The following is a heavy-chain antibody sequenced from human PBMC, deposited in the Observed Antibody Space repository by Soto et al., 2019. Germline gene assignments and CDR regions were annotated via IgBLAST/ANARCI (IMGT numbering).Heavy chain of an antibody. Sequence: GGSLRLSCAASGFTFSSYSMNWVRQAPGKGLEWVSSISSSSSYIYYADSVKGRFTISRDNSKNTLYLQMNSLRAEDTAVYYCAKATYYYDSSGPSRLVDYYYYGMDVWGQGTTVTVSS. CDR1: GFTFSSYS. D-gene: IGHD3-22*01. V-gene: IGHV3-21*04. CDR3: AKATYYYDSSGPSRLVDYYYYGMDV. CDR2: ISSSSSYI. J-gene: IGHJ6*02.